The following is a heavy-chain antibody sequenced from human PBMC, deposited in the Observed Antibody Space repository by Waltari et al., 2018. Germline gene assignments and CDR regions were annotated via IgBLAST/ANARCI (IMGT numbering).Heavy chain of an antibody. J-gene: IGHJ3*02. CDR1: GFTFSSSA. D-gene: IGHD3-3*01. Sequence: EVQLVESGGGLVQPGGSLRLSCAASGFTFSSSALSWVRQAPGKGLEWVSAISGSGGSTYYADSVKGRFTISRDNAKNTLYLQMNSLRAEDTAVYYCAREKVWRAEAFDIWGQGTMVTVSS. V-gene: IGHV3-23*04. CDR2: ISGSGGST. CDR3: AREKVWRAEAFDI.